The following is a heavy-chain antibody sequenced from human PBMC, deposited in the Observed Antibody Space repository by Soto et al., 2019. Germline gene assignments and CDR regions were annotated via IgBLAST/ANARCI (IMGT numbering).Heavy chain of an antibody. Sequence: EVQMVESGGVVVQPGGSLRLSCAASGFTFDDYSVHWVRQAPGKGLEWVSLISWDGYSTFYADSVKGRFTISRDNSKNSLYLQMNSLTTEDTAFYYCVKDGAVTDYTYLDSWGQGALVTVS. CDR1: GFTFDDYS. J-gene: IGHJ4*02. V-gene: IGHV3-43*01. CDR2: ISWDGYST. CDR3: VKDGAVTDYTYLDS. D-gene: IGHD4-4*01.